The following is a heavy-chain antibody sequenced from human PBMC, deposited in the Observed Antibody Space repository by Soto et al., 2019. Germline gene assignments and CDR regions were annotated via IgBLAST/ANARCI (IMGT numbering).Heavy chain of an antibody. J-gene: IGHJ4*02. CDR2: INHSGST. CDR3: ARTSEGGERITMVRGVHFDY. D-gene: IGHD3-10*01. V-gene: IGHV4-34*01. Sequence: ETLSLTCAVYGGSFSGYYWSWIRQPPGKGLEWIGEINHSGSTNYNPSLKSRVTISVDTSKNQFSLKLSSVTAADTAVYYCARTSEGGERITMVRGVHFDYWGQGTLVTVSS. CDR1: GGSFSGYY.